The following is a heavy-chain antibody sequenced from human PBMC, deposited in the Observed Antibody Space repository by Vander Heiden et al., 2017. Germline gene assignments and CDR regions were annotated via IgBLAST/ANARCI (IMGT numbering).Heavy chain of an antibody. Sequence: QVQLVESGGGVVQPGRSLRLSCAASGFTFSSYGMHWVRQAPGKGLEWVAVIWYDGSNKYYADSVKGRFTISRDNSKNTLYLQMNSLRAEDTAVYYCARDSRDAQQWLGMDVWGQGTTVTVSS. CDR1: GFTFSSYG. J-gene: IGHJ6*02. V-gene: IGHV3-33*01. CDR2: IWYDGSNK. CDR3: ARDSRDAQQWLGMDV. D-gene: IGHD6-19*01.